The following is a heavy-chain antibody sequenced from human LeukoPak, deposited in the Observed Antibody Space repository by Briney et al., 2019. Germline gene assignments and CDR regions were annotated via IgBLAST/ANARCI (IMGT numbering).Heavy chain of an antibody. Sequence: GGSLRLSCAASGFMFSNFWMHWVRQAPGKGLEWVSFTNNDGTTKEYADSVKGRFTISRDNTRNTVDLQMNGLSAEDTAVYYCARGDGGFDYWGRGSLVTVSS. D-gene: IGHD5-24*01. CDR3: ARGDGGFDY. V-gene: IGHV3-74*03. CDR1: GFMFSNFW. CDR2: TNNDGTTK. J-gene: IGHJ4*02.